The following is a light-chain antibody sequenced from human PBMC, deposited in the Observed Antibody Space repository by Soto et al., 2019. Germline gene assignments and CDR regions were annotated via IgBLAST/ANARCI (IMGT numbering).Light chain of an antibody. CDR3: QQYGSSRWT. CDR1: QSVSSTY. Sequence: EIVLTQSPGTLSLSPGERATLSCRASQSVSSTYLAWLQQKAGQAPRLLIHGASSRATGIPDRFSGSGSGTDFTLTISRLEPEDFAVYYCQQYGSSRWTFGQGTEVEIK. V-gene: IGKV3-20*01. CDR2: GAS. J-gene: IGKJ1*01.